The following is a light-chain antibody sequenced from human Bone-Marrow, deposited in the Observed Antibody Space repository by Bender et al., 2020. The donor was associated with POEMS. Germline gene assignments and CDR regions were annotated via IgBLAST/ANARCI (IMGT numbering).Light chain of an antibody. CDR3: QSYDNSLGGWV. CDR2: NVS. CDR1: NSDVGGYNH. V-gene: IGLV2-8*01. Sequence: QSALTQPPSASGSLGQSVTISCTGSNSDVGGYNHVSWYQKHPGKAPKLMIYNVSNRPSGVSNRFSGSKSGNMASLTITGLQAEDEGDYYCQSYDNSLGGWVFGGGTKLTVL. J-gene: IGLJ3*02.